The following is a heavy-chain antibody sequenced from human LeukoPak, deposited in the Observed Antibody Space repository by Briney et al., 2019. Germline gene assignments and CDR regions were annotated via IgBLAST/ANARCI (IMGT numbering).Heavy chain of an antibody. D-gene: IGHD5-18*01. V-gene: IGHV4-34*01. CDR3: ARGGSSTPGGYNYYYMDV. CDR2: INHSGST. Sequence: SETLSLTCAVYGGSFSGYYWSWIRQPPGKGLGWIGEINHSGSTNYNPSLKSRVTISVDTSKNQFSLKLSSVTAADTAVYYCARGGSSTPGGYNYYYMDVWGKGTKVTVSS. J-gene: IGHJ6*03. CDR1: GGSFSGYY.